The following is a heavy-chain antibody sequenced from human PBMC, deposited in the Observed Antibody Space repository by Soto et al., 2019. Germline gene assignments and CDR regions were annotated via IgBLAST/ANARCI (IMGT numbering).Heavy chain of an antibody. D-gene: IGHD5-12*01. CDR1: GYTFTSHG. J-gene: IGHJ4*02. V-gene: IGHV1-18*04. Sequence: QVQLVQSGAEVKKPGASMKVSCKASGYTFTSHGISWVRQAPGQELEWMGWNNVYNGDKNYARKFQGRVSMTADSSTDTAYLERRRVRYDDAAVYYCASDDLGGPLLATIHFDQWGQGTLV. CDR3: ASDDLGGPLLATIHFDQ. CDR2: NNVYNGDK.